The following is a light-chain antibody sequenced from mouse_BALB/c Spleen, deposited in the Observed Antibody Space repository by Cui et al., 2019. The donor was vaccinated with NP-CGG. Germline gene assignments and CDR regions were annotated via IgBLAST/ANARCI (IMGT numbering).Light chain of an antibody. CDR3: ALWYSNHWV. V-gene: IGLV1*01. Sequence: QPVATQESALTKSPGETVTLTCRSSTGAVPTDNYANWVQEKPNHLVTGLIGGTNNRAPGVPARFSGSLIGDKAALTITGAQTEDETIYFCALWYSNHWVFGGGTKLTVL. J-gene: IGLJ1*01. CDR1: TGAVPTDNY. CDR2: GTN.